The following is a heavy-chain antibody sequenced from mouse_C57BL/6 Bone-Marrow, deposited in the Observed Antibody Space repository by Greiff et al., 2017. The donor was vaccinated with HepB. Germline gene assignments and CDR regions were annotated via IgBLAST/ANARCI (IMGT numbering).Heavy chain of an antibody. CDR2: ISGGGGNT. CDR3: ARHGYYYGSSYVDYFDY. CDR1: GFTFSSYT. V-gene: IGHV5-9*01. J-gene: IGHJ2*01. D-gene: IGHD1-1*01. Sequence: EVHLVESGGGLVKPGGSLKLSCAASGFTFSSYTMSWVRQTPEKRLEWVATISGGGGNTYYPDSVKGRFTISRDNAKNTLYLQMSSLRSEDTALYYCARHGYYYGSSYVDYFDYWGQGTTLTVSS.